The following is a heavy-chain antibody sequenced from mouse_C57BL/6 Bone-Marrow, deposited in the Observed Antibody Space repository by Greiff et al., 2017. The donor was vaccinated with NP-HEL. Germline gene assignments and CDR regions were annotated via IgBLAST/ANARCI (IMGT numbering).Heavy chain of an antibody. CDR3: TRWTKEVARANYFDY. V-gene: IGHV1-4*01. J-gene: IGHJ2*01. Sequence: VMLVESGAELARPGASVKMSCTASGYTFTSYTMHWVKQRPGQGLEWIGYINPSSGYTKYNQKFKDKATLTADKSSNTAYLQLSSLTSEDSAVYYCTRWTKEVARANYFDYWGQGTTLTVSS. CDR1: GYTFTSYT. D-gene: IGHD1-1*01. CDR2: INPSSGYT.